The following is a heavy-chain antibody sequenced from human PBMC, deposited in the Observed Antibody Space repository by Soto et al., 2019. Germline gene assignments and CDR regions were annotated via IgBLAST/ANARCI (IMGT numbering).Heavy chain of an antibody. CDR3: ARDFVRPAAITEDAFDI. CDR1: GGTFSSYT. Sequence: SVKVSCKASGGTFSSYTISWVRQAPGQGLEWMGRIIPILGIANYAQKFQGRVTITADKSTSTAYMELSSLRSEDTAVYYCARDFVRPAAITEDAFDIWGQGTMVTVSS. D-gene: IGHD2-2*01. V-gene: IGHV1-69*04. CDR2: IIPILGIA. J-gene: IGHJ3*02.